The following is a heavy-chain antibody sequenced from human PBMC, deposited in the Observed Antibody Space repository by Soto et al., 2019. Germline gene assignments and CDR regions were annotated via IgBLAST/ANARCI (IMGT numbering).Heavy chain of an antibody. CDR3: ARGVAAPGWFDP. V-gene: IGHV1-69*13. CDR2: IIPIFGTA. D-gene: IGHD6-19*01. CDR1: GGTFSSYA. J-gene: IGHJ5*02. Sequence: SVKVSCKASGGTFSSYAISWVRQAPGQGLEWMGGIIPIFGTANYAQKFQGRVTITADESTSTAYMELSSLRSEDTAVYYCARGVAAPGWFDPWGQGTLVTVSS.